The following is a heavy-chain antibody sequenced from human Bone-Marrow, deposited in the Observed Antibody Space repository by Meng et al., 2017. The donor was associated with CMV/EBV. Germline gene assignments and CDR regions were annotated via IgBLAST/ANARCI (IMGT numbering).Heavy chain of an antibody. J-gene: IGHJ5*02. CDR1: GFDFSSYW. Sequence: GGSLRLSCAASGFDFSSYWMSWVRQAPGKGPQWVANIKHDGSEKYYVDSAKGRFTISRDNAKNSLYLQMSSLRAGDSAVYYCASGSRTASHPWGQGTLVTAPQ. CDR2: IKHDGSEK. D-gene: IGHD1-1*01. CDR3: ASGSRTASHP. V-gene: IGHV3-7*01.